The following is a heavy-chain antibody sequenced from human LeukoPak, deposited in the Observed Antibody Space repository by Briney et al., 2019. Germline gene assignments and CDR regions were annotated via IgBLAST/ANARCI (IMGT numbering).Heavy chain of an antibody. CDR1: GGSVSSNTYL. CDR3: ARFRGSGWYYFDY. D-gene: IGHD6-19*01. CDR2: IYYIGNT. J-gene: IGHJ4*02. V-gene: IGHV4-61*01. Sequence: SETLSLTCTVSGGSVSSNTYLWSWIRQPPGKGLEWIGYIYYIGNTNYNPSLKSRATISIDTSKNQFSLRLSSVTAADTAVYDCARFRGSGWYYFDYWGQGTPVSVSS.